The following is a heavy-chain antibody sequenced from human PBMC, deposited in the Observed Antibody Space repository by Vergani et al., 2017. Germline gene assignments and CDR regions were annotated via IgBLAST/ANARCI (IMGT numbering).Heavy chain of an antibody. J-gene: IGHJ4*02. CDR2: TYYRSKWYN. CDR3: AREWEQQLSN. CDR1: GDSVPSNSSA. D-gene: IGHD6-13*01. Sequence: QVQLQQSGPGLVKPSQTLLLTCAISGDSVPSNSSAWNWIRQSPSRGLEWLGRTYYRSKWYNDYAVSVTSRITINPDTSKNQFSLQLNSVTPEDTAVYYGAREWEQQLSNWGQGTLVTVSS. V-gene: IGHV6-1*01.